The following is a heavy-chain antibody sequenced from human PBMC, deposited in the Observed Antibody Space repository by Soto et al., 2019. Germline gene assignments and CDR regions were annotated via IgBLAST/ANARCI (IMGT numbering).Heavy chain of an antibody. V-gene: IGHV4-61*01. CDR1: GGSVSSGSYY. D-gene: IGHD6-25*01. CDR2: INYSGST. Sequence: SETLSLTCTVFGGSVSSGSYYWSWIRQPPGKGLEWIGYINYSGSTNYNPTLKSRVTISVDTSKSPFTLELRSVTAADTAVYYCARSPGGPNWFDPWGQGTLVTVSS. CDR3: ARSPGGPNWFDP. J-gene: IGHJ5*02.